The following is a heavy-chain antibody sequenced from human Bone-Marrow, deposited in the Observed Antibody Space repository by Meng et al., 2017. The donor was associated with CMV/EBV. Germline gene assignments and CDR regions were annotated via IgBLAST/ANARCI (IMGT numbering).Heavy chain of an antibody. CDR3: ARSWSSGWYYFDY. J-gene: IGHJ4*02. Sequence: GGSLRLSCAASGFTFSSYGMHWVRQAPGKGLEWVAFIRYDGSNKYYADSVKGRFTISRDNSKNTLYLQMNSLRAEDTAVYYCARSWSSGWYYFDYWGQGTLVTVSS. V-gene: IGHV3-30*02. CDR2: IRYDGSNK. CDR1: GFTFSSYG. D-gene: IGHD6-19*01.